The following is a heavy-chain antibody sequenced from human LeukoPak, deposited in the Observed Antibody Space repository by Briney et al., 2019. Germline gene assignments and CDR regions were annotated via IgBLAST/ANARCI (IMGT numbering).Heavy chain of an antibody. CDR1: GFTFSDHY. CDR2: TGNKANSYTT. J-gene: IGHJ4*02. V-gene: IGHV3-72*01. CDR3: ARGNTSAWYPFDY. Sequence: PGGSLRLSCAASGFTFSDHYMDWVRQAPGKGLEWGGRTGNKANSYTTEYAASVKGRFTISRDDSKNSLFLQMNSLKSEDTAVYYCARGNTSAWYPFDYWGQGTLVTVSS. D-gene: IGHD6-19*01.